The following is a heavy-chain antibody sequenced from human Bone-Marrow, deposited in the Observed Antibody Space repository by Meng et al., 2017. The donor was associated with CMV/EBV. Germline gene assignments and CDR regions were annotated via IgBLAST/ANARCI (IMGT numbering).Heavy chain of an antibody. V-gene: IGHV1-18*01. D-gene: IGHD2-15*01. Sequence: ASVKVSCKASDYTFTKYGITWMRQAPGQGLEWMGWLSTYNSATKYAQKVQGRVTMTTETATNTAYMELRSLRPDDTAVYYCARGGGVHYIERGGREWYFDRWGQGTLVTSPQ. J-gene: IGHJ4*02. CDR1: DYTFTKYG. CDR2: LSTYNSAT. CDR3: ARGGGVHYIERGGREWYFDR.